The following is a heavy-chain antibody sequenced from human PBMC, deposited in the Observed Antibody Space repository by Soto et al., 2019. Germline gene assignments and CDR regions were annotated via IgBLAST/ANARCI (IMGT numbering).Heavy chain of an antibody. CDR2: ISYDASNK. Sequence: QVQLVESGGTVVQHGRSLRHSCAASGFTFSSYALHWVRQAPGKGLEWVTLISYDASNKYYGNSVKGRFTISRDNSKNTLYMLMDSMRAEDTAVYYCARSSGWGIDSWGQGTLVTVSS. V-gene: IGHV3-30*03. J-gene: IGHJ5*01. D-gene: IGHD6-19*01. CDR3: ARSSGWGIDS. CDR1: GFTFSSYA.